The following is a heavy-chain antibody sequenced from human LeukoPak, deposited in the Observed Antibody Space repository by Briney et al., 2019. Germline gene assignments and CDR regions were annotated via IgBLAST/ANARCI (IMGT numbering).Heavy chain of an antibody. J-gene: IGHJ5*02. CDR1: GGSFSGYY. Sequence: PSETLSLTCAVYGGSFSGYYWSWIRQPPGKGLEWIGEINHSGSTNYNPSLKSRVTISVDTSKNQFSLKLSPVTAADTAVYYCASLVVVVAATGWFDPWGQGTLVTVSS. V-gene: IGHV4-34*01. CDR2: INHSGST. CDR3: ASLVVVVAATGWFDP. D-gene: IGHD2-15*01.